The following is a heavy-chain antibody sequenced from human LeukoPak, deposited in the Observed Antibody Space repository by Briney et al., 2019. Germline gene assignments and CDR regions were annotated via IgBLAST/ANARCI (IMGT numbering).Heavy chain of an antibody. D-gene: IGHD5-12*01. CDR3: AGQYTGYDAFDY. V-gene: IGHV4-38-2*02. CDR2: MYHSGTT. Sequence: SETLSLTCSVSGYSVSSGYYWGWIRPSPGKGLEWIGSMYHSGTTYYNPSLKSRVTLSVDTAKNQFSLKLSSFTAADTAVYYCAGQYTGYDAFDYWGQGTLVTVSS. J-gene: IGHJ4*02. CDR1: GYSVSSGYY.